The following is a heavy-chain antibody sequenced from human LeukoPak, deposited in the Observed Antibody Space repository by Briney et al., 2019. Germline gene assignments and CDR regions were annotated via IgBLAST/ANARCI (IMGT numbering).Heavy chain of an antibody. CDR2: FFPSGST. Sequence: SETLSLTCTVSGGSINSDRYHLIWIRQPAGKGLEWIGRFFPSGSTNYNPSLESRVTISVDTSKNQFSLMLTSVTAADTAVYYCATERVLGYCSSTSCLVIDVWGKGTTVTVSS. CDR3: ATERVLGYCSSTSCLVIDV. V-gene: IGHV4-61*02. J-gene: IGHJ6*03. D-gene: IGHD2-2*01. CDR1: GGSINSDRYH.